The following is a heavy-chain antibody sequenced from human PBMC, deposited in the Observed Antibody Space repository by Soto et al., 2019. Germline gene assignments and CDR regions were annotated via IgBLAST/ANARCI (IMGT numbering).Heavy chain of an antibody. CDR3: ARHFLGIYGMDV. Sequence: ASVKVSCKASGYTFTGYYMHWVRQAPGQGLEWMGWINPNSGGTNYAQKFQGRVTMTRDTSISTAYMELSRLRSDDTAVYYCARHFLGIYGMDVWGQGTTVTVSS. CDR1: GYTFTGYY. J-gene: IGHJ6*02. D-gene: IGHD3-3*02. CDR2: INPNSGGT. V-gene: IGHV1-2*02.